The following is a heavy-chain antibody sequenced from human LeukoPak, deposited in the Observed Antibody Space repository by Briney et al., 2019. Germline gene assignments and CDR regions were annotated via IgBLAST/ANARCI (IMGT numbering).Heavy chain of an antibody. D-gene: IGHD2-2*02. CDR1: GYSISSIHC. CDR2: ICQSGST. CDR3: AREAYCSSTSCYRTNFDY. V-gene: IGHV4-38-2*02. Sequence: SETLSLTCTVSGYSISSIHCWGWIRQPPGKGLEWIGSICQSGSTYYSPSLKSRVILSLDTSKNQFSLRLSSVTAADTAVYYCAREAYCSSTSCYRTNFDYWGQGTLVTVSS. J-gene: IGHJ4*02.